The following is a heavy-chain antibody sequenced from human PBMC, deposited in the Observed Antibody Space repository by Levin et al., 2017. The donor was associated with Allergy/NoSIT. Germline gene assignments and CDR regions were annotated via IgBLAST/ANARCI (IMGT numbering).Heavy chain of an antibody. CDR1: GDSITSSTYY. J-gene: IGHJ5*02. CDR3: ARRGDP. Sequence: SETLSLTCTVSGDSITSSTYYWDWIRQPPGTGLEWIGSVYSRGSTSYSPSLKSRITISIDTSKTQFFLRMRSVTAADTAVYYCARRGDPWGQGILVTVSS. V-gene: IGHV4-39*01. CDR2: VYSRGST.